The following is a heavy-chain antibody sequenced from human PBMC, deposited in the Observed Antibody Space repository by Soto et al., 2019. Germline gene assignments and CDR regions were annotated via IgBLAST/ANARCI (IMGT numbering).Heavy chain of an antibody. V-gene: IGHV1-46*01. J-gene: IGHJ6*02. D-gene: IGHD2-8*01. CDR1: GYAFSNNF. CDR3: ARALRNGYFYGMDI. Sequence: ASLKVSCKASGYAFSNNFMHWVRQAPAQGLEWMGVINPTTGLTSNAQKFQGRITMTSDTSSSTAYMELSSLRSEDTAVYYCARALRNGYFYGMDIWGQGTTFTVSS. CDR2: INPTTGLT.